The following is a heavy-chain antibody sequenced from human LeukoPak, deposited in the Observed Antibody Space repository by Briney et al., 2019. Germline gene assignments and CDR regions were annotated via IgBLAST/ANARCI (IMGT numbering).Heavy chain of an antibody. V-gene: IGHV3-30*18. Sequence: GGSLRLSCSAAGFTFSNYGMHWVRQGPGKGLEWVAVISYDGSNKYYADSVKGRFTISRDNFKNTLYLQMNSLRAEDTAVYYCAKGLYGSGSYSPIDYWGQGTLVTVSS. CDR3: AKGLYGSGSYSPIDY. J-gene: IGHJ4*02. CDR1: GFTFSNYG. D-gene: IGHD3-10*01. CDR2: ISYDGSNK.